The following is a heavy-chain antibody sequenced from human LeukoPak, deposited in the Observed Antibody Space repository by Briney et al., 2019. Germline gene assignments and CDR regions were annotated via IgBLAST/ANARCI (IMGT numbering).Heavy chain of an antibody. CDR1: GFTFSNYW. D-gene: IGHD3-10*01. Sequence: PGGSLRLSCAASGFTFSNYWMSWVRQAPGKGLEWVANIKQDESKKYYVDSVKGRFTISRDNAKNSLYLQMNSLRAEDTAVYYCAREIYGEDFFGYWGQGTLVTVSP. V-gene: IGHV3-7*01. CDR2: IKQDESKK. J-gene: IGHJ4*02. CDR3: AREIYGEDFFGY.